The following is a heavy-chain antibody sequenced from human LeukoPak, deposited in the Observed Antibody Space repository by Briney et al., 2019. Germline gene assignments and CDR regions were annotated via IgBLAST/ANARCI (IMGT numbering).Heavy chain of an antibody. V-gene: IGHV3-23*01. CDR2: MSARVGST. J-gene: IGHJ4*02. D-gene: IGHD2-2*01. CDR1: GFTFPRYG. CDR3: AKSRTASSYAGVDY. Sequence: GGCLRLSCAASGFTFPRYGMSWVRQAPGEGLDWVSGMSARVGSTYPGSVRGRFTISRDTSKNTLYLQMNSLRVEDTAMYYCAKSRTASSYAGVDYWGQGTLVTVSS.